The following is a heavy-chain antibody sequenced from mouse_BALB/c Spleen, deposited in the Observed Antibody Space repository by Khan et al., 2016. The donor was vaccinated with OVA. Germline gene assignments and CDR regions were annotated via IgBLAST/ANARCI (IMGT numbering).Heavy chain of an antibody. D-gene: IGHD3-3*01. Sequence: EVKLLESGPGLVKPSQSLSLTCTVTGYSITSDYAWNWIRQFPGNKLEWMGYIRYSGSTSYNPSLKSRTSITPDTSKNPSFLQLNTVTTEDTATYYCARSPPVGDLWFAYGGQGTLVTVSA. J-gene: IGHJ3*01. V-gene: IGHV3-2*02. CDR1: GYSITSDYA. CDR2: IRYSGST. CDR3: ARSPPVGDLWFAY.